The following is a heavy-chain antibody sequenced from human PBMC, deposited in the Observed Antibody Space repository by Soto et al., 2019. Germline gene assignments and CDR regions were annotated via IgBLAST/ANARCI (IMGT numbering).Heavy chain of an antibody. CDR2: ISSSSSTI. J-gene: IGHJ5*02. D-gene: IGHD5-12*01. Sequence: EVQLVESGGGLVQPGGSLRLSCAASGFTFSSYSMNWVRQAPGKGLEWVSYISSSSSTIYYADSVKGRFTISRDNAKNSLYLQMNSLRAEDTAVYYCERDIVATMGRSWFDPWGQGTLVTVSS. V-gene: IGHV3-48*01. CDR3: ERDIVATMGRSWFDP. CDR1: GFTFSSYS.